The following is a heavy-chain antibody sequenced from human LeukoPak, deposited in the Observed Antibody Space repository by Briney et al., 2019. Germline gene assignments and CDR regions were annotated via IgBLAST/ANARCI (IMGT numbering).Heavy chain of an antibody. CDR1: GFTVSSSY. J-gene: IGHJ5*02. CDR2: LYSGGTT. CDR3: ARAPAYVFRPSGGWFAP. V-gene: IGHV3-53*01. D-gene: IGHD3-16*01. Sequence: GGSLRLSCAASGFTVSSSYMSWVRQAPGTGLEWVSVLYSGGTTYYADSVRGRFTISRDNSKNTLYLQMNSLRAEDTAVYYCARAPAYVFRPSGGWFAPWGKETLVTVSS.